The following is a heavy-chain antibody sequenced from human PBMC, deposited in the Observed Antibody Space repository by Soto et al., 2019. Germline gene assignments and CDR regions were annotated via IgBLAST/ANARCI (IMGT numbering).Heavy chain of an antibody. D-gene: IGHD3-22*01. J-gene: IGHJ6*02. Sequence: QVHLLLPSGAEVKKPGSSVKVSWKASGGTPSNSAISWVRQAPGQGLEWMGGIIPVFGLVKYAQNFQGRVTITADESTNTAYMELSSLRPEDTAVYYCAGGRIVVVGSRAYYGMDVWGQGTTVTVSS. CDR1: GGTPSNSA. V-gene: IGHV1-69*01. CDR2: IIPVFGLV. CDR3: AGGRIVVVGSRAYYGMDV.